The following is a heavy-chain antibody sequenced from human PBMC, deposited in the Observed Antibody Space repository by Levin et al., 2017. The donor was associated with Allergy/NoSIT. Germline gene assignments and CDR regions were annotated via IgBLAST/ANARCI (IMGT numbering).Heavy chain of an antibody. CDR1: GFTFSSYS. CDR2: ISSSSSYI. J-gene: IGHJ4*02. D-gene: IGHD1-1*01. CDR3: ARGHPYNYF. Sequence: GESLKISCAASGFTFSSYSMNWVRQAPGKGLEWVSSISSSSSYIYYADSVKGRFTISRDNAKNSLYLQMNSLRAEDTAVYYCARGHPYNYFWGQGTLVTVSS. V-gene: IGHV3-21*01.